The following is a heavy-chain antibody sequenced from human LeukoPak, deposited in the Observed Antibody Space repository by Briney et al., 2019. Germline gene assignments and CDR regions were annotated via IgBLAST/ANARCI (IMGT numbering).Heavy chain of an antibody. CDR2: INAGNGNT. V-gene: IGHV1-3*01. D-gene: IGHD1-1*01. J-gene: IGHJ6*04. Sequence: ASVKVSCKASGYTFTSYAMHWVRQAPGQRLEWMGWINAGNGNTKYSQKFQGRVTITRDTSASTGYMELSSLRSEDTAVYYCARDIVGKVERRDYGMDVWGKGTTVTVSS. CDR1: GYTFTSYA. CDR3: ARDIVGKVERRDYGMDV.